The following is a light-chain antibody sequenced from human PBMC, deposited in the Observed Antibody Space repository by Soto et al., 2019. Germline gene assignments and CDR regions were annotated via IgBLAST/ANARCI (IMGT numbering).Light chain of an antibody. CDR3: QQYDNMWT. V-gene: IGKV3-20*01. CDR2: GAS. CDR1: QIVSSSY. J-gene: IGKJ1*01. Sequence: EIVLTQSPGTLSLSPGERATLSCRASQIVSSSYLAWYQQKPGQAPRLLIYGASSRATGIPDRFTGSGSGTDFILTISRLEPEDLAVYYCQQYDNMWTFGQGTKVEIK.